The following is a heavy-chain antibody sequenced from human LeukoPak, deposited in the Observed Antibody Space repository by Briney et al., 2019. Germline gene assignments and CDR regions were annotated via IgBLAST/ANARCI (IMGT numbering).Heavy chain of an antibody. J-gene: IGHJ5*02. CDR2: ISAYNGNT. Sequence: ASVKVSCKASGYTFTGYYMHWVRQAPGQGLEWMGWISAYNGNTNYAQKLQGRVTMTTDTSTSTAYMELRSLRSDDTAVYYCARDLYNWFDPWGQGTLVTVSS. CDR1: GYTFTGYY. CDR3: ARDLYNWFDP. V-gene: IGHV1-18*04.